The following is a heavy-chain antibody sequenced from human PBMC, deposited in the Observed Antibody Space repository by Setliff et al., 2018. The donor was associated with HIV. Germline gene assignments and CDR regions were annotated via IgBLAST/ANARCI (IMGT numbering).Heavy chain of an antibody. J-gene: IGHJ4*02. D-gene: IGHD2-21*02. CDR2: IYHSGIT. Sequence: PSETLSLTCAVSGGSISSGVYSWNWIRQPPGKGLEWIGYIYHSGITYYNPSLKSRVTISVDRSKTQFSLKLSSVTAADTAVYYCARVVGTRAVDYWGQGTLVTVSS. V-gene: IGHV4-30-2*01. CDR1: GGSISSGVYS. CDR3: ARVVGTRAVDY.